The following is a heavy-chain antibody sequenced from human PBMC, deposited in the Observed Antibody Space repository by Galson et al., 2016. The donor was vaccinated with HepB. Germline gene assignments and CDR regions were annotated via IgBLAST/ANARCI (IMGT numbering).Heavy chain of an antibody. V-gene: IGHV4-34*01. CDR2: VDHGGSA. Sequence: SETLSLTCAVHGGSFSGYYWSCIRQPPGKGLEWVADVDHGGSASYNPSLNSRVSISLDTSRNHFSLNLTSVTAADTAAYYCILGKQLVPHDFWGQGTLVTVSS. J-gene: IGHJ4*02. D-gene: IGHD2-8*01. CDR1: GGSFSGYY. CDR3: ILGKQLVPHDF.